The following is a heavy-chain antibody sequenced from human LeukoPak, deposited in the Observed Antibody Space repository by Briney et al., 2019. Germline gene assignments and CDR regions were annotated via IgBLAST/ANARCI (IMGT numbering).Heavy chain of an antibody. CDR2: ISSSGSTI. J-gene: IGHJ4*02. V-gene: IGHV3-48*03. D-gene: IGHD3-22*01. CDR1: GFTFSSYE. CDR3: AKIDSSGYY. Sequence: PGGSLRLSCAASGFTFSSYEMNWVRQAPGKGLEWVSYISSSGSTIYYADSVKGRFTISRDNAKNTLYLQMNSLRAEDTAVYYCAKIDSSGYYWGQGTLVTVSS.